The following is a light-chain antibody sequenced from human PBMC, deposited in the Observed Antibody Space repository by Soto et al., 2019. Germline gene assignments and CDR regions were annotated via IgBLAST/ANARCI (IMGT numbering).Light chain of an antibody. CDR2: AAS. V-gene: IGKV1-27*01. CDR3: QKYNWAASVFT. CDR1: HDLGNS. J-gene: IGKJ3*01. Sequence: DLQMTQSPSSLSASVGDIVTITCPVGHDLGNSLAWYQQKPGQVPYLVIFAASTLQSGVTSRFRGSGSGTDFPLTINSLESEDVATYYCQKYNWAASVFTFGHGTKVDIK.